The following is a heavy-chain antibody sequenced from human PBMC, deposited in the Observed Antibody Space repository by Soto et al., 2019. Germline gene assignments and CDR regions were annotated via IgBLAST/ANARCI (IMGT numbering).Heavy chain of an antibody. CDR2: INAGNGNT. Sequence: ASLKVSCKASGYTFTSYDMHWVRQAPGQRLEWMGWINAGNGNTKYSQKFQGRVTITRDTSASTAYMELSSLRSEDTAVYYCARDTGGKHDFWSGYYTRSDPHYSMDVWGQGTTVTVSS. V-gene: IGHV1-3*01. CDR1: GYTFTSYD. D-gene: IGHD3-3*01. CDR3: ARDTGGKHDFWSGYYTRSDPHYSMDV. J-gene: IGHJ6*02.